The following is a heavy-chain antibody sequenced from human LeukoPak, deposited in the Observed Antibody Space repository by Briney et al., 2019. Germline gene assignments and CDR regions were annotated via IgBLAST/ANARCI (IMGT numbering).Heavy chain of an antibody. D-gene: IGHD1-26*01. Sequence: PGGSLRLSCVASGFSFSSYAMSWVRQAPGKGLEWVSSISSSSSYIYYADSVKGRFTISRDNAKNSLYLQMNSLRAEDTAVYYCARVIWTGARIDYWGQGTLVTVSS. V-gene: IGHV3-21*01. CDR3: ARVIWTGARIDY. CDR1: GFSFSSYA. J-gene: IGHJ4*02. CDR2: ISSSSSYI.